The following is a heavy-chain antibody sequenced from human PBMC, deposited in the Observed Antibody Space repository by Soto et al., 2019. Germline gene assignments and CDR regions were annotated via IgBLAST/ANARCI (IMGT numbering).Heavy chain of an antibody. CDR1: GGSMSTSISY. CDR2: IYYSGST. J-gene: IGHJ6*02. Sequence: SDRLRLTCTGYGGSMSTSISYCVGIRLRPGKGLEWIGSIYYSGSTYYNPSLKSRVTISVDTSKNQFSLKLSSVTAADTAVYYCARRYFDWLPHYYYGMDVWGQGTTVS. D-gene: IGHD3-9*01. V-gene: IGHV4-39*01. CDR3: ARRYFDWLPHYYYGMDV.